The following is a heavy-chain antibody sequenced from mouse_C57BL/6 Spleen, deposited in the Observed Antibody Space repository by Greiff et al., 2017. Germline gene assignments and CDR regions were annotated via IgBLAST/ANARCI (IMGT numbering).Heavy chain of an antibody. CDR1: GYAFSSSW. Sequence: QVQLKESGPELVKPGASVKISCKASGYAFSSSWMNWVKQRPGKGLEWIGRIYPGDGDTNYNGKFKGKATLTADKSSSTAYMQLSSLTSEDSAVYFCARGDEGYAMDYWGQGTSVTVSS. CDR2: IYPGDGDT. V-gene: IGHV1-82*01. J-gene: IGHJ4*01. CDR3: ARGDEGYAMDY.